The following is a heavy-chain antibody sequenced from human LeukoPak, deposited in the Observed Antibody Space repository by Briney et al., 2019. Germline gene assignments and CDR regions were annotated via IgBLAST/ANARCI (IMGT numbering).Heavy chain of an antibody. D-gene: IGHD3-22*01. Sequence: GGSLRLSCAASGFTFSDYYMSWIRQAPGKGLEWVSYISSSGSTIYYADSVKGRFTISRDNAKNSLYLQMNSLRAEDTAVYYCARDFLRGGYYYSFDYWGQGTLVTVSS. J-gene: IGHJ4*02. CDR2: ISSSGSTI. V-gene: IGHV3-11*01. CDR3: ARDFLRGGYYYSFDY. CDR1: GFTFSDYY.